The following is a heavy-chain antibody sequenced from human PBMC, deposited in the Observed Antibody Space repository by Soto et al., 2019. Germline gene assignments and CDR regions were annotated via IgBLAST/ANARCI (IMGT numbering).Heavy chain of an antibody. CDR2: INSDGSTI. D-gene: IGHD1-1*01. Sequence: EVQLVESGGGLVQPGESLRLSCAASGFTFSSYWMHWVRQAPGKGLVWVSRINSDGSTISYADSVKGRFTIPRDNAKNTLYLQMNNLSAEDTAVYYCARVGTGNWYFDLWGRGTLVTVSS. V-gene: IGHV3-74*01. CDR3: ARVGTGNWYFDL. CDR1: GFTFSSYW. J-gene: IGHJ2*01.